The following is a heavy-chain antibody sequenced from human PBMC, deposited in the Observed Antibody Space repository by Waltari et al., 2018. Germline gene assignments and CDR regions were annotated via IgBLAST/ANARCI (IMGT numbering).Heavy chain of an antibody. D-gene: IGHD3-22*01. CDR2: IYSGGST. CDR3: ARGDYYDSSGYFDY. Sequence: EVQLVESGGGLIQPGGSLRLSCAASGFNVSRNYMSWVRQAPGKGLEWVSVIYSGGSTYYADSVKGRFTISRDNSKNTLYLQMNSLRAEDTAVYYCARGDYYDSSGYFDYWGQGTLVTVSS. CDR1: GFNVSRNY. J-gene: IGHJ4*02. V-gene: IGHV3-53*01.